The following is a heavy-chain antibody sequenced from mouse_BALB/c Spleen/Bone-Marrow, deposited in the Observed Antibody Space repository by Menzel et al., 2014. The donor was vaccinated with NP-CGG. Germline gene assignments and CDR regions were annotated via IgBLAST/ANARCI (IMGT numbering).Heavy chain of an antibody. CDR1: GYTFTSYW. CDR3: ARWGFDY. CDR2: INPSNGRT. Sequence: QVQLQQSGAELVKPGASVKLSCKASGYTFTSYWMHWVKQRLGQGLEWIGEINPSNGRTNYNEKFKSKATLTVDKSSSTAYMQLSSLPSEDSAVYYCARWGFDYWGQGTTLTVSS. V-gene: IGHV1S81*02. J-gene: IGHJ2*01.